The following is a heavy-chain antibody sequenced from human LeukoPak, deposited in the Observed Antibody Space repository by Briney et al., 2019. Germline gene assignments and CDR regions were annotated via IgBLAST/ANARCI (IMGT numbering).Heavy chain of an antibody. J-gene: IGHJ4*02. CDR2: IYYSGST. CDR3: ARVSGEGGFDY. V-gene: IGHV4-59*01. D-gene: IGHD3-10*01. CDR1: GGSISSYY. Sequence: SETLSLTCTVSGGSISSYYWSWIRQPPGKGLEWIGYIYYSGSTNYNPSLKSRVTISVDTSKNQFSLKLSSVTAADTAVYYCARVSGEGGFDYWGQGTLVTVSS.